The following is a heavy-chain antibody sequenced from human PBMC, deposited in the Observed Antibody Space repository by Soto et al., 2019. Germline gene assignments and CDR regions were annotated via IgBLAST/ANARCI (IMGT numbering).Heavy chain of an antibody. D-gene: IGHD3-3*01. V-gene: IGHV2-5*02. CDR3: AHRPHDFWSGYYKSTSDWYFDL. Sequence: QITLKESGPTLVKPTQTLTLTCTFSGFSLSTSGVGVGWIRQPPGKALEWLALIYCDDDKRYSPSLKSRLTITKDTSKNQLVLTMTNKDPVDTATYYCAHRPHDFWSGYYKSTSDWYFDLWGRGTLVTVSS. CDR1: GFSLSTSGVG. CDR2: IYCDDDK. J-gene: IGHJ2*01.